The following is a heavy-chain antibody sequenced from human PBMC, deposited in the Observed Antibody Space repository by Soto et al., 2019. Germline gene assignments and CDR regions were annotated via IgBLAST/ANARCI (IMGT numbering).Heavy chain of an antibody. V-gene: IGHV3-74*01. CDR1: GFAFGSYW. CDR3: LRDQRHWNEFADQ. D-gene: IGHD1-1*01. CDR2: ISQDGTIA. J-gene: IGHJ4*02. Sequence: EVQLVESGGGLVQPGGSLRLSCAASGFAFGSYWMHWVRQAPGKGLVWVSRISQDGTIATQADSVKGRFTISRDNAKNTLYLQMNSLGADDTAVYYCLRDQRHWNEFADQWGQGTLVTVSS.